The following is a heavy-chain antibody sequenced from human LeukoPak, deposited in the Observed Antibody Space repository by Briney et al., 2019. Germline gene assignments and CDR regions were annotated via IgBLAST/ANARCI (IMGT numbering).Heavy chain of an antibody. D-gene: IGHD3-16*01. CDR1: RFTFSSYN. J-gene: IGHJ4*02. Sequence: GGSLRLSCAASRFTFSSYNMHWVRQSLDKGLEWVAVIWFDGSNQFYTDSVKGRFTISRDNYKNTLYLQMNTLGAEDTAVYYCARDRPTWGFDYWGQGTLVTVSS. CDR2: IWFDGSNQ. V-gene: IGHV3-33*01. CDR3: ARDRPTWGFDY.